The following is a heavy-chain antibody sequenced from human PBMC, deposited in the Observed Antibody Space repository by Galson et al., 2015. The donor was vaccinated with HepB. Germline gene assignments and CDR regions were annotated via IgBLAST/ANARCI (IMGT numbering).Heavy chain of an antibody. CDR1: GYTLRNYP. CDR3: ARSSGWPNYFDH. CDR2: IRAYTGNA. Sequence: SVKVSCKASGYTLRNYPITWVRQTPGQGLEWMGTIRAYTGNADYAQNFQGRVIMTSDTSTNTACMDLGSLKSDDTAVYYCARSSGWPNYFDHRGRGSLVTVSS. V-gene: IGHV1-18*04. D-gene: IGHD6-19*01. J-gene: IGHJ4*02.